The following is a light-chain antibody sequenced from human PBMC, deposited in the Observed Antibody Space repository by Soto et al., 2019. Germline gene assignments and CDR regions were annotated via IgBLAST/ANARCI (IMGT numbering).Light chain of an antibody. CDR1: SSDVGGYNY. V-gene: IGLV2-14*01. Sequence: QYALTQPASVSGSPGQSITISCTGTSSDVGGYNYVSWYQQHPGKAPKLMIYDVSNRPSGVSNRFSGSKSGNTAALTISGLQAEEEADYYCSSDTSSSTLVFGTGTKLTVL. CDR2: DVS. J-gene: IGLJ1*01. CDR3: SSDTSSSTLV.